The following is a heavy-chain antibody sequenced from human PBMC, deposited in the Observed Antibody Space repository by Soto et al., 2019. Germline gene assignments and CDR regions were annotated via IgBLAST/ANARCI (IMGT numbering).Heavy chain of an antibody. CDR3: ARLTQATVTTYNWFDP. J-gene: IGHJ5*02. V-gene: IGHV5-51*01. CDR1: GYSFTSYW. CDR2: IYPGDSDT. D-gene: IGHD4-4*01. Sequence: GESLKISCKGSGYSFTSYWIDWVRQMPGKGLEWMGIIYPGDSDTRYSPSFQGQVTISADKSISTAYLQWSSLKASDTAMYYCARLTQATVTTYNWFDPWGQGTLVTVSS.